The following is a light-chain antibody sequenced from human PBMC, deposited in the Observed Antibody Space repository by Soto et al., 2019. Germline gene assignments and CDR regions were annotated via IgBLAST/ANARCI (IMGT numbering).Light chain of an antibody. J-gene: IGKJ3*01. CDR2: DAS. CDR1: RDISHY. CDR3: QQYDDLFS. V-gene: IGKV1-33*01. Sequence: DIQMTQSPSSLSASVGDRVTVTCQASRDISHYLNWYQHKPGKPPKLLIYDASFLETGVPSRFSGSRSGTNFTFTISSLQPEDIETYYCQQYDDLFSFGPGTKVNI.